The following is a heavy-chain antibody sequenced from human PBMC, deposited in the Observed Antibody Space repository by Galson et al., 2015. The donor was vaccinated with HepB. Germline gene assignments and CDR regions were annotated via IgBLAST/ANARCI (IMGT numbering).Heavy chain of an antibody. D-gene: IGHD3-16*01. CDR3: ARMTWGVGIDY. J-gene: IGHJ4*02. Sequence: CAISGDSVSSNSVCWTWIRQSPSRGLEWLGRTYYLSKWSNDYALSVKSRITINADTSKNEVSLQLNSVTPEDTALYFCARMTWGVGIDYWGQGTLVTVSS. CDR1: GDSVSSNSVC. V-gene: IGHV6-1*01. CDR2: TYYLSKWSN.